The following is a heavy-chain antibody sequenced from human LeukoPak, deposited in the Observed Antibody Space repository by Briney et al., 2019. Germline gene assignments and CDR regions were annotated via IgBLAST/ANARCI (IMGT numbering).Heavy chain of an antibody. CDR1: GFTFSSYA. CDR3: AKVPYGSGSSKRYFDY. CDR2: VSGSGCST. V-gene: IGHV3-23*01. Sequence: GGSLRLSCAASGFTFSSYAMSWVRQAPGKGLEWVSAVSGSGCSTYYADSVKGRFTISRDNSKNTLYLQMNSLRAEDTAVYYCAKVPYGSGSSKRYFDYWGQGTLVTVSS. J-gene: IGHJ4*02. D-gene: IGHD3-10*01.